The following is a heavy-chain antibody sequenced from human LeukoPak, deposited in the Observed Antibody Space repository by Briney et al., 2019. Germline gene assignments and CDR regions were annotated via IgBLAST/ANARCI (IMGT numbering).Heavy chain of an antibody. CDR3: ARLLGYSSGEYYLDY. D-gene: IGHD6-19*01. V-gene: IGHV4-39*01. J-gene: IGHJ4*02. CDR1: GGSISSSSYY. CDR2: IYYSGST. Sequence: PSETLSLTCTVSGGSISSSSYYWGWLRQPPGKGLEWIGSIYYSGSTYYNPSLKSRLTISVDTSKNQFSLKLSSVTAADTAVYYCARLLGYSSGEYYLDYWGQGTLVTVSS.